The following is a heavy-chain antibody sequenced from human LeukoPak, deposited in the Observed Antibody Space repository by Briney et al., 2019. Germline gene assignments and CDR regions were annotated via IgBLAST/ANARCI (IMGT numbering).Heavy chain of an antibody. CDR2: ISSSSSYI. Sequence: GGSLRLSCAASGFTFSSYSMNWVRQAPGKGLEWVSSISSSSSYIYYADSVKGRFTISRDNAKNSLYPQMNSLRAEDTAVYYCARAGGDYFDYWGQGTLVTVSS. CDR3: ARAGGDYFDY. CDR1: GFTFSSYS. D-gene: IGHD1-14*01. V-gene: IGHV3-21*01. J-gene: IGHJ4*02.